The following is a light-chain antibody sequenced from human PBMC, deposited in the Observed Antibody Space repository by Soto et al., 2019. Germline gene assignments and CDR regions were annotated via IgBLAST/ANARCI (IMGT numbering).Light chain of an antibody. CDR3: QQYGSSPSIT. CDR1: QSVSSSY. Sequence: DTVLRQSPGTLSLSPGERATLSCRASQSVSSSYLAWYQQKPGQAPRLLIYGASSRATGIPDRFGGSGSGTDFTLTISRLEPEDFAVYYCQQYGSSPSITFGQGTRLEI. CDR2: GAS. J-gene: IGKJ5*01. V-gene: IGKV3-20*01.